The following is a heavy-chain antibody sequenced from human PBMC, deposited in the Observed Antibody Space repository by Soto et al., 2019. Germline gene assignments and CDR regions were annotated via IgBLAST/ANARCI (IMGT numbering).Heavy chain of an antibody. J-gene: IGHJ6*02. CDR3: ARVSRDYIYYYYGMDV. D-gene: IGHD4-17*01. V-gene: IGHV1-58*01. Sequence: SVKVSCKASGFTFTSSAVQWVRQARGQRLEWIGWIVVGSGNTNYAQKFQGRVTITADESTSTAYMELSSLRSEDTAVYYCARVSRDYIYYYYGMDVWGQGTTVTVSS. CDR2: IVVGSGNT. CDR1: GFTFTSSA.